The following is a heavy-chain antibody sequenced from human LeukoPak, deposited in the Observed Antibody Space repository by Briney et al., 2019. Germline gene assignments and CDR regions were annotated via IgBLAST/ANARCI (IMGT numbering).Heavy chain of an antibody. D-gene: IGHD6-19*01. J-gene: IGHJ4*02. CDR3: ARGRSSSGSFDY. Sequence: SQTLSLTCAISGDSVSSNSAAWNWIRQSPSRGVEWLGRTYYRSKWYNDYAVSVKSRITINPDTSKNQFSLQLNSVTHQETGGYYCARGRSSSGSFDYWGQGTLVTVSS. CDR1: GDSVSSNSAA. V-gene: IGHV6-1*01. CDR2: TYYRSKWYN.